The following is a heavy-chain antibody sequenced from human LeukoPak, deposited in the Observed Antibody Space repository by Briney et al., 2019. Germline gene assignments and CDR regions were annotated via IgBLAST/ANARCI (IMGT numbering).Heavy chain of an antibody. CDR3: ARYCSSTSCYTAAHYYSDY. Sequence: GGSLRLSCAASGFTFSDYYMSWIRQAPGKGLEWVSYISSSGSTIYYADSVKGRFTISRDNAKNSLYLQMNSLRAEDTAVYYCARYCSSTSCYTAAHYYSDYWGQGTLVTVSS. D-gene: IGHD2-2*02. CDR2: ISSSGSTI. V-gene: IGHV3-11*01. J-gene: IGHJ4*02. CDR1: GFTFSDYY.